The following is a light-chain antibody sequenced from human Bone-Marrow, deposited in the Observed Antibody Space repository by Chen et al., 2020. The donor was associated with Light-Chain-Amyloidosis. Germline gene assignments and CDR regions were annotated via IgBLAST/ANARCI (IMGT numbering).Light chain of an antibody. CDR3: QVWDIRSSHVA. CDR2: DDS. V-gene: IGLV3-21*02. CDR1: DIGSKS. J-gene: IGLJ2*01. Sequence: SYVLTQAPSVSVAPGQTAAIPCGGKDIGSKSVHWNQQKPGQAPVVVVHDDSDRPSGCPGRVSGSNSGNAATLTITGVEVGDEADYYCQVWDIRSSHVAFGGGTKLTVL.